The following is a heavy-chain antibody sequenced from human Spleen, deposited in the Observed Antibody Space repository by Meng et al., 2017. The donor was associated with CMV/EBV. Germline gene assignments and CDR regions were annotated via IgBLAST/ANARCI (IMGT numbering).Heavy chain of an antibody. Sequence: SLKISCAACGFTFDDYAMHWGRQATGKGLEWVSGISWNSGSIGYADSVNGRFTISRDNAKNSLYLQMNSLRAEDMALYYCAKEVMASTIFGYYGMDVWGQGTTVTVSS. V-gene: IGHV3-9*03. CDR2: ISWNSGSI. CDR1: GFTFDDYA. D-gene: IGHD3-3*01. J-gene: IGHJ6*02. CDR3: AKEVMASTIFGYYGMDV.